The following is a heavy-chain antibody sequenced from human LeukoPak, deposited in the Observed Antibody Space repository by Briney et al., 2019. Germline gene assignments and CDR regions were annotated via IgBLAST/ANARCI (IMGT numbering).Heavy chain of an antibody. CDR2: IYYSGST. CDR1: GGSISSGGYY. V-gene: IGHV4-31*03. CDR3: ARDGYDFWSGYWVGYMDV. Sequence: SQTLSLTCTVSGGSISSGGYYWSWIRQHPGKGLEWIGYIYYSGSTYNNPSLKSRVTISVDTSKNQFSLKLSSVTAADTAVYYCARDGYDFWSGYWVGYMDVWGKGTTLTVSS. J-gene: IGHJ6*03. D-gene: IGHD3-3*01.